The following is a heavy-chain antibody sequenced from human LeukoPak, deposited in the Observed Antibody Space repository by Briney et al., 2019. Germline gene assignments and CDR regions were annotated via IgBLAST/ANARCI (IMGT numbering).Heavy chain of an antibody. D-gene: IGHD3-9*01. CDR1: GFTFSNFA. CDR2: ISYDGGRR. CDR3: ASSYDILTGFPL. J-gene: IGHJ4*02. Sequence: GGSLRLSCAASGFTFSNFAIHWVRQAPGKGLEWVAAISYDGGRRYYADSVKGRFTISRDNSKNTLYLQMNSLRAEDTAVYYCASSYDILTGFPLWGQGTLVTVSS. V-gene: IGHV3-30*04.